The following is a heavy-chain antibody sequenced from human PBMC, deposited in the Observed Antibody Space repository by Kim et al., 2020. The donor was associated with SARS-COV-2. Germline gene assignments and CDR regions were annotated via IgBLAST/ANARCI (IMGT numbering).Heavy chain of an antibody. CDR3: ARAPQGYCDTTSCSGNWYDP. CDR2: ISSGGNYI. CDR1: GFTFSSYR. D-gene: IGHD2-2*01. V-gene: IGHV3-21*06. Sequence: GGSLRLSCAASGFTFSSYRMHWVRQAPGKGLEWVSSISSGGNYIYYADSVKGRFTISRDNAKNSLSLQMNSLRAEDTALYYCARAPQGYCDTTSCSGNWYDPWGQGTLVTVSS. J-gene: IGHJ5*02.